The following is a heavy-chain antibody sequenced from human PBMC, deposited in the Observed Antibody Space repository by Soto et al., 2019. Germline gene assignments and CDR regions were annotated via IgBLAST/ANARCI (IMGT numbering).Heavy chain of an antibody. Sequence: ASVKVSCKASGYTFTSYAMHWVRQAPGQRLEWMGWINAGNGNTKYSQKFQGRVTITRDTSASTAYMELSSLRSEDTAVYYCARDTVDFWSGYYRGRSYYNWFDPWGQGTLVTVSS. D-gene: IGHD3-3*01. CDR3: ARDTVDFWSGYYRGRSYYNWFDP. J-gene: IGHJ5*02. CDR1: GYTFTSYA. V-gene: IGHV1-3*01. CDR2: INAGNGNT.